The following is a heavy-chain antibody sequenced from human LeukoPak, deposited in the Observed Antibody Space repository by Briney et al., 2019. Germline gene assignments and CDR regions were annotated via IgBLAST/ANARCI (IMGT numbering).Heavy chain of an antibody. CDR2: IRYDGSNK. CDR3: AKGGLAYYYDSSGYYQDY. CDR1: GFTFSSYG. V-gene: IGHV3-30*02. Sequence: GGSLRLSCTASGFTFSSYGMHWVRQAPGKGLEWVAFIRYDGSNKYYADSVKGRFTISRDNSKNTLYLQMNSLRAEDTAVYYCAKGGLAYYYDSSGYYQDYWGQGTLVTVSS. D-gene: IGHD3-22*01. J-gene: IGHJ4*02.